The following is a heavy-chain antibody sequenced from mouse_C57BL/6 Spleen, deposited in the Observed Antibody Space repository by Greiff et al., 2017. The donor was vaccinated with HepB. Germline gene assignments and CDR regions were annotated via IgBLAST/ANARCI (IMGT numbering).Heavy chain of an antibody. J-gene: IGHJ2*01. D-gene: IGHD1-1*02. CDR2: INPSSGYT. CDR3: ARSPYYGNFFDY. CDR1: GYTFTSYT. Sequence: QVQLKQSGAELARPGASVKMSCKASGYTFTSYTMHWVKQRPGQGLEWIGYINPSSGYTKYNQKFKDKATLTADKSSSTAYMQLSSLTSEDSAVYYCARSPYYGNFFDYWGQGTTLTVSS. V-gene: IGHV1-4*01.